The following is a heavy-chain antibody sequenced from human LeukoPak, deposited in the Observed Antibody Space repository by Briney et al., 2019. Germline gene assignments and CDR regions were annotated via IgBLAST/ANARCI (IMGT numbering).Heavy chain of an antibody. D-gene: IGHD5-24*01. CDR1: GDSFSSNSAA. Sequence: SQTLSLTCALSGDSFSSNSAAWNWLRQSPSRGLEWLGRTYYRSKLYNDYAVSVKSRITINPDTSKNQFSLQLNSVTPEDTAVYYCARARRDGYNAFDYWGQGTLVTVSS. V-gene: IGHV6-1*01. J-gene: IGHJ4*02. CDR3: ARARRDGYNAFDY. CDR2: TYYRSKLYN.